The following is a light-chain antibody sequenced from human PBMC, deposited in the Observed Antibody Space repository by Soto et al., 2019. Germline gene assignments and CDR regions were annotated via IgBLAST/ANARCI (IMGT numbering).Light chain of an antibody. J-gene: IGLJ1*01. Sequence: SYELTQPPSVSVAPEKTATITCGGNNIGNKRVHWYRQKPGQAPVLLISYDSDRPSGIPERFSGPNSENTATLTISRVEAGDEADYYCQVWDIMTDNYVFGSGTKLTVL. CDR3: QVWDIMTDNYV. CDR1: NIGNKR. V-gene: IGLV3-21*04. CDR2: YDS.